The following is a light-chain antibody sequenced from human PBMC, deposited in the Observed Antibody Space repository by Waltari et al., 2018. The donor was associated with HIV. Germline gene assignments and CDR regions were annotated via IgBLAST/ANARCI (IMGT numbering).Light chain of an antibody. J-gene: IGKJ4*01. CDR3: QQYGSSPLT. CDR1: QSVTSSF. Sequence: EIVLTQSPGTLSLSPGERATLSCRASQSVTSSFLSWYQQKPGQAPRLLIYGASSRATGIPDRCSGGGSGTDFTLTISRLEPEDFAVYYCQQYGSSPLTFGGGTKVDIK. CDR2: GAS. V-gene: IGKV3-20*01.